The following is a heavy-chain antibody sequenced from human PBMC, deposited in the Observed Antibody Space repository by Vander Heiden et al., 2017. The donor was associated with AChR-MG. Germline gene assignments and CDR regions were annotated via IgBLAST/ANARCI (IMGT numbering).Heavy chain of an antibody. Sequence: EVQLVQPGAEVKKPGESLKISCKGSGYSFTRYWVGWVRQMPGKGPEWMGIIYPGDSDTRYSPSFQDQVTISADKSISTAYLQWSSLKASDTAMYYCARHQMDRYGGNSLVYFDYWGQGTLVTVSS. CDR1: GYSFTRYW. CDR3: ARHQMDRYGGNSLVYFDY. J-gene: IGHJ4*02. V-gene: IGHV5-51*01. D-gene: IGHD4-17*01. CDR2: IYPGDSDT.